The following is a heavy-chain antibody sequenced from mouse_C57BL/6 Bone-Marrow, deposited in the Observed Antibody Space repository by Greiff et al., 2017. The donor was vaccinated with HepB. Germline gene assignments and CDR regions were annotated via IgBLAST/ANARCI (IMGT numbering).Heavy chain of an antibody. CDR1: GYSFTDYN. V-gene: IGHV1-39*01. J-gene: IGHJ3*01. D-gene: IGHD1-1*01. CDR3: AKGLYYYGSSFPFAY. Sequence: EVQLQQSGPELVKPGASVKISCKASGYSFTDYNMNWVKQSNGKSLEWIGVINPNYGTPSYNQKFKGKATLTVDQSSSTAYMQLNSLTSEDSAVYYCAKGLYYYGSSFPFAYWGQGTLVTVSA. CDR2: INPNYGTP.